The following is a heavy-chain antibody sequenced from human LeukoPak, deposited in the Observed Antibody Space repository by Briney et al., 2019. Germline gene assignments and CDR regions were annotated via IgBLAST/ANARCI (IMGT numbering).Heavy chain of an antibody. CDR3: AKDPPYGLYYFDY. J-gene: IGHJ4*02. Sequence: GGSLRLSCAASGFTFDDYGMSWVRQAPGKGLEWVSCISSSSSYIYYADSVKGRFTISRDNSKNTLYLQMNSLRAEDTAVYYCAKDPPYGLYYFDYWGQGTLVTVSS. CDR1: GFTFDDYG. D-gene: IGHD3-10*01. CDR2: ISSSSSYI. V-gene: IGHV3-21*01.